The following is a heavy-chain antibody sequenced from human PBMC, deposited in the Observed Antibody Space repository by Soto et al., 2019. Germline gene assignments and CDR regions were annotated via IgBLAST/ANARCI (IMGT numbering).Heavy chain of an antibody. Sequence: GGSLKGSCQASGYNLTRPHIPWGGQAPGQGLEWMGIINPSGGSTSYAQKFQGRVTMTRDTSTSTVYMELSSLRSEDTAVYYCARMQSSSWYYYGMDVWGQGTTVTVSS. V-gene: IGHV1-46*01. J-gene: IGHJ6*02. D-gene: IGHD6-13*01. CDR3: ARMQSSSWYYYGMDV. CDR2: INPSGGST. CDR1: GYNLTRPH.